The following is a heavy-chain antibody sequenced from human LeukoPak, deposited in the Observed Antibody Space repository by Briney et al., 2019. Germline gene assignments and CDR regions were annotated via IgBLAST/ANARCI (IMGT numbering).Heavy chain of an antibody. CDR2: IYWDNDK. CDR3: AHRLPSGSPWPFGYFDF. CDR1: GFSLTTSGVG. Sequence: SGPTLVNPTQTLTLTCTFSGFSLTTSGVGVGWIRQAPGEALEWLSVIYWDNDKRYSPSLKTRLTITKDTSRNQVVLTMTDMDPVDTATYYCAHRLPSGSPWPFGYFDFWGHGILVTVSS. V-gene: IGHV2-5*02. D-gene: IGHD3-3*01. J-gene: IGHJ4*01.